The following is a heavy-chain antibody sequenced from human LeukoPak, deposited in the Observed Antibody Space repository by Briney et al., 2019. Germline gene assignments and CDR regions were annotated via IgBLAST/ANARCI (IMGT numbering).Heavy chain of an antibody. J-gene: IGHJ4*02. Sequence: GASVKVSCKASGYTFTGYYMHWVRQAPGQGLEWMGRIDPNSGGTNYAQKFQGRVTMTRDTSISTAYMELSRLRSDDTAVYYCAGDYDSSGYSALDYWGQGTLVTVSS. CDR2: IDPNSGGT. CDR3: AGDYDSSGYSALDY. V-gene: IGHV1-2*06. D-gene: IGHD3-22*01. CDR1: GYTFTGYY.